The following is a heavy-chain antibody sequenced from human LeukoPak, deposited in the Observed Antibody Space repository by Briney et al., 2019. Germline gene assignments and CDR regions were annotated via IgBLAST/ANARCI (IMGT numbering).Heavy chain of an antibody. Sequence: ASVKVSCQASGYTFTGYYMHWVRQAPGQGLEWMGWINPNSGGTNYAQKFQGRVTMTRDTSISTAYMELSRLRSDDTAVYYCARARSRIAVAGTLLYYWGQGTLVTVSS. V-gene: IGHV1-2*02. J-gene: IGHJ4*02. D-gene: IGHD6-19*01. CDR1: GYTFTGYY. CDR2: INPNSGGT. CDR3: ARARSRIAVAGTLLYY.